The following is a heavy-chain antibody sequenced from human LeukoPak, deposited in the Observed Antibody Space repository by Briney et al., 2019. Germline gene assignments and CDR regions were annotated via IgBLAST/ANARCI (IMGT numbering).Heavy chain of an antibody. Sequence: GGTLRLSCAASGFTVSSNYMSWVRQAPGKGLEWVSEIYSDGSTYYAASVKGRFSISRDNSKNTVYLQMNSLRAEDTAVYYCARELREHGVFDIWGQGTMVTVSS. CDR2: IYSDGST. CDR3: ARELREHGVFDI. V-gene: IGHV3-53*01. D-gene: IGHD1-26*01. CDR1: GFTVSSNY. J-gene: IGHJ3*02.